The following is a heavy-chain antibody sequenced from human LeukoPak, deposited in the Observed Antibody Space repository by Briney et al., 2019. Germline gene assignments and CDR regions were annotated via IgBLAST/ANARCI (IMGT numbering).Heavy chain of an antibody. Sequence: ASVKVSCKASGYTFTGYYMHWVRQAPGQGLEWMGWINPNSGGTNYAQKFQGRVTMTRDTSISTAYMELSSLRSDDTAVYYCVRGYCGGDCPSGESLWGQGTLVTVSS. D-gene: IGHD2-21*01. CDR1: GYTFTGYY. J-gene: IGHJ4*02. CDR3: VRGYCGGDCPSGESL. CDR2: INPNSGGT. V-gene: IGHV1-2*02.